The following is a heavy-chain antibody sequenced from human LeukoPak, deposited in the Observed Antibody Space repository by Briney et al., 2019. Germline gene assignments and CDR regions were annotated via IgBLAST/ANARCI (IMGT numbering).Heavy chain of an antibody. CDR3: ARSYSGSYYGYYFDY. D-gene: IGHD1-26*01. CDR2: IYYSGST. CDR1: GGSLSSYY. J-gene: IGHJ4*02. V-gene: IGHV4-59*01. Sequence: SETLALTCTVSGGSLSSYYWSWIRQPPGKGLEWIGYIYYSGSTNYNPSLKSRVTISVDTSKNQSSLKLSSVTAADTAVYYCARSYSGSYYGYYFDYWGQGTLVTVSS.